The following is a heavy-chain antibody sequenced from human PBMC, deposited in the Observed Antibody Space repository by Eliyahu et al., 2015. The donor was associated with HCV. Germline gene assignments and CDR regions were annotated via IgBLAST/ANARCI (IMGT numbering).Heavy chain of an antibody. Sequence: EVQLLESGGGLVQPGGSLRLSCAXSGFXFSXYAMSWVRQAPGKGLEWVSAISGSGGSTYYADSVKGRFTISRDNSKNTLYLQMNSLRAEDTAVYYCAKGLTSSIAAPGIDYWGQGTLVTVSS. D-gene: IGHD6-6*01. CDR2: ISGSGGST. V-gene: IGHV3-23*01. CDR1: GFXFSXYA. CDR3: AKGLTSSIAAPGIDY. J-gene: IGHJ4*02.